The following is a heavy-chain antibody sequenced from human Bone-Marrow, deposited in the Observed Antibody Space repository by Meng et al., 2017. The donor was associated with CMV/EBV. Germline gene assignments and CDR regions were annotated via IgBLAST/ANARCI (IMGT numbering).Heavy chain of an antibody. CDR2: ISYDGSNK. CDR3: ARDPLYCSSTSCPLGIYYYYGMAV. J-gene: IGHJ6*02. CDR1: GFTFSSYA. D-gene: IGHD2-2*01. V-gene: IGHV3-30*04. Sequence: GESLKISCAASGFTFSSYAMHWVRQAPGKGLEWVAVISYDGSNKYYADSVKGRFTISRDNSKNTLYLQMNSLRAEDTAVYYCARDPLYCSSTSCPLGIYYYYGMAVWGQGHTVHVYS.